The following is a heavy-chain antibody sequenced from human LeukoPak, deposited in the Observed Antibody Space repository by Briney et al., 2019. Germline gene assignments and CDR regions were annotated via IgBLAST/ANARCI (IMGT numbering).Heavy chain of an antibody. V-gene: IGHV1-46*01. CDR3: ARDSGYDLRVLDYYGMDV. CDR2: INPSGGST. Sequence: GASVKVSCTASGYTFTSYYMHWVRQAPGQGLEWMGIINPSGGSTSYAQKFQGRVTMTRDTSTSTVYMEVSSLRSEDTAVYYCARDSGYDLRVLDYYGMDVWGQGTTVTVSS. J-gene: IGHJ6*02. CDR1: GYTFTSYY. D-gene: IGHD5-12*01.